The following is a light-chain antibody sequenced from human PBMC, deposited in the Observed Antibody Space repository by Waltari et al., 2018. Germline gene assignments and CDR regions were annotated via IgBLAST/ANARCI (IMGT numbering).Light chain of an antibody. V-gene: IGKV4-1*01. CDR1: QSVLSSSNNKNY. Sequence: DIVMTQSPDSLAVSLGARATINCKSSQSVLSSSNNKNYLAWYQQKPGQPPKLLIYWASTRESGVPDRFSGSGSGTDFTLTISSLQAEDVAVYYCQQYYSTPRGTFGQGTKLEIK. CDR2: WAS. J-gene: IGKJ2*01. CDR3: QQYYSTPRGT.